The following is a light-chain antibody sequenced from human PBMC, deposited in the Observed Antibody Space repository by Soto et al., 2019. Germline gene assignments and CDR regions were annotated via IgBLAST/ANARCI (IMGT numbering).Light chain of an antibody. CDR2: RAS. CDR1: QSVSNNY. CDR3: QQRSNWPPI. Sequence: EILLKTSPCTLSLSAGERATLSCGASQSVSNNYLAWYPQKPGQAPSVLIYRASNRATGIPDRVSGSGSGTDVTLTISSLEPEDFEVYYCQQRSNWPPIFGGGTKVDIK. J-gene: IGKJ4*01. V-gene: IGKV3D-20*02.